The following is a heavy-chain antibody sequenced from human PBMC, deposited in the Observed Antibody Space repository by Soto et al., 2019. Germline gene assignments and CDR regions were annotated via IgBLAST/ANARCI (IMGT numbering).Heavy chain of an antibody. J-gene: IGHJ6*02. CDR1: GFTFSTYA. D-gene: IGHD1-7*01. Sequence: GGSLRLSCAASGFTFSTYAMSWVRQAPGKGLEWVSGISGSGGSTYYADSVKGRFTISRDNSMNTLYLQMNSLRAEDTAVYYYAKVGTGTTPYYGMDVWGQGTTVTVSS. CDR2: ISGSGGST. V-gene: IGHV3-23*01. CDR3: AKVGTGTTPYYGMDV.